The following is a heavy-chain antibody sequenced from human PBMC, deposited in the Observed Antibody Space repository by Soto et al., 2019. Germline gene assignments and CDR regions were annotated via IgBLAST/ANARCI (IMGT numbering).Heavy chain of an antibody. CDR3: ARDPYSYDTVDY. Sequence: QVQLVESGGGVVQPGRSLRLSCAASGFTFSSYAMHWVRQAPGKGLEWVAVISYDGSNKYYADSVKGRFTISRDNSKNTLYLQMNSLRAEDTAVYYCARDPYSYDTVDYWGQGTLVTVSS. D-gene: IGHD5-18*01. V-gene: IGHV3-30-3*01. CDR1: GFTFSSYA. CDR2: ISYDGSNK. J-gene: IGHJ4*02.